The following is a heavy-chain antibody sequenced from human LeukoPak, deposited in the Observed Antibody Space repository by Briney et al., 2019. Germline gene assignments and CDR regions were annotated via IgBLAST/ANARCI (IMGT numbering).Heavy chain of an antibody. D-gene: IGHD3-10*01. J-gene: IGHJ4*02. CDR3: ARHHGRLWFGESEFDY. Sequence: GESLKISCKGSGYSFTSYWIGWVRQMPGKGLEWMGIIYPGDSDTRYSPSFQGQVTISADKSISTAYLQWSSLKASDTAMYYCARHHGRLWFGESEFDYWGQGTLVTVSS. CDR1: GYSFTSYW. CDR2: IYPGDSDT. V-gene: IGHV5-51*01.